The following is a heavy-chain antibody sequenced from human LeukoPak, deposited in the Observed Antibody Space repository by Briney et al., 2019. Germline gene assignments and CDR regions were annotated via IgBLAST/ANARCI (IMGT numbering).Heavy chain of an antibody. V-gene: IGHV3-30*02. CDR1: GFTFSSYG. J-gene: IGHJ4*02. CDR3: ATECGGDYDSSGLDY. CDR2: IRYDGSNK. D-gene: IGHD3-22*01. Sequence: PGGSLRLSCAASGFTFSSYGMHWVRQAPGKGLEWVAFIRYDGSNKYYADSVKGRFTISRDNSKNTLYLQMNSLRAEDTAVYYCATECGGDYDSSGLDYWGQGTLVTVSS.